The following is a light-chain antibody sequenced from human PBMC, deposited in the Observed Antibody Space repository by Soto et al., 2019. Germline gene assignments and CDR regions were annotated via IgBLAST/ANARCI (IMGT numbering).Light chain of an antibody. J-gene: IGLJ2*01. CDR1: SSNIGNYY. Sequence: QSVLTQPPSVSGSPGQRVTISCSGSSSNIGNYYVYWYQQLPGKAPKLLIYRNDRRPSGVPDRFSGSKSGTSASLGISGLRSEDEADYYCAAWDDSLSRSVFGGGTQLTVL. V-gene: IGLV1-47*01. CDR2: RND. CDR3: AAWDDSLSRSV.